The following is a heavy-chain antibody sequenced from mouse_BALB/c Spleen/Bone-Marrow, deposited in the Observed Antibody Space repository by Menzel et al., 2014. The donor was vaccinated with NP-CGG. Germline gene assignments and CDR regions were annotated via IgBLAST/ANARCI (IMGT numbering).Heavy chain of an antibody. V-gene: IGHV1-54*01. Sequence: VKLMEAGDELVRPGPSVKVSCKASGYAFTNYLIEWFKRRPGQGLEWIGRINPGIGGTTYNAKFKGKATLTADKSSTTAYMQLSSLTSDDSAVYFCARFTRHYWRQGTTLPVSS. CDR3: ARFTRHY. J-gene: IGHJ2*01. CDR1: GYAFTNYL. CDR2: INPGIGGT.